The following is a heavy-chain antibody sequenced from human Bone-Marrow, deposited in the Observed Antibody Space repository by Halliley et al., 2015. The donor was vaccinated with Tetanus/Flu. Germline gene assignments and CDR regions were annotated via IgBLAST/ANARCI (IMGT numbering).Heavy chain of an antibody. CDR3: AREGGLGYCSRISCALEY. J-gene: IGHJ4*02. D-gene: IGHD2-2*01. Sequence: YNTGSTMYADSVEGRFTISRDNSKNTLYLQMNSLRVEDTAVYYCAREGGLGYCSRISCALEYWGQGTLVTVSS. V-gene: IGHV3-53*05. CDR2: YNTGST.